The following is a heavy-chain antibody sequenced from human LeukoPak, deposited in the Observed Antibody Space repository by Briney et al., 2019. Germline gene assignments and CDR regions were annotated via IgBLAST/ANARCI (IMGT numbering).Heavy chain of an antibody. CDR3: ARLFPLRAYYYYMDV. Sequence: SETLSLTCAVYGGSFSGYYWSWIRQPPGKGLEWIGEINHSGSTNYNPSLKSRVTISVDTSKNQFSLKLSSVTAADTAVYYCARLFPLRAYYYYMDVWGKGTTVTISS. CDR1: GGSFSGYY. CDR2: INHSGST. J-gene: IGHJ6*03. V-gene: IGHV4-34*01.